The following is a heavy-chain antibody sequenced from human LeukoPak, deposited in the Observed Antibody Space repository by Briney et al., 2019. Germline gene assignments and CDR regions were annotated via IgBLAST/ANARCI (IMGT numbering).Heavy chain of an antibody. CDR3: ARVGSGSSSYGYYYMDV. J-gene: IGHJ6*03. CDR1: GFTFGSYS. CDR2: ISSSSSYI. V-gene: IGHV3-21*01. D-gene: IGHD6-6*01. Sequence: GRSLRLSCAASGFTFGSYSMNWVRQAPGKGLEWVSSISSSSSYIYYADSVKGRFTISRDNAKNSLYLQMNSLRAEDTAVYYCARVGSGSSSYGYYYMDVWGKGTTVTVSS.